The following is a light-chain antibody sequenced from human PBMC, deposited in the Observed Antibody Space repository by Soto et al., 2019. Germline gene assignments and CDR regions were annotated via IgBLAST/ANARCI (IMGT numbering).Light chain of an antibody. J-gene: IGKJ2*01. Sequence: IQLTQSPSSLSASVGDRVTITCRASQGISSYLAWYQQKPGEAPKLLIYAASTLQSGVPSRSSGSGSGTDFTLTISSLQPEDFATYYCQQLNSYPRTFGQGTKLEIK. CDR2: AAS. V-gene: IGKV1-9*01. CDR1: QGISSY. CDR3: QQLNSYPRT.